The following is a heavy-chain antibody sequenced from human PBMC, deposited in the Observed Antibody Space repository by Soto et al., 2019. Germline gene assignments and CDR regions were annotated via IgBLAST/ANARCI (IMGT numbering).Heavy chain of an antibody. CDR1: GYSFTSYW. V-gene: IGHV5-10-1*01. J-gene: IGHJ4*02. CDR3: ARQAVAATEPDY. CDR2: IDPSDSYT. Sequence: ESLKISCKGSGYSFTSYWISWVRQMPGKGLEWMGRIDPSDSYTNYSPSFQGHVTISADKSISTAYLQWSSLKASDTAMYYCARQAVAATEPDYWGQGTLVTVSS. D-gene: IGHD6-19*01.